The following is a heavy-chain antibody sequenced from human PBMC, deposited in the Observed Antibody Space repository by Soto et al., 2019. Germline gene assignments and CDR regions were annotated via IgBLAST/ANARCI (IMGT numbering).Heavy chain of an antibody. CDR3: ARDRLRITMIVVGQNYGMDV. D-gene: IGHD3-22*01. V-gene: IGHV3-30-3*01. CDR2: ISYDGSNK. Sequence: PGGSLRLSCAASGFTFSSYAMHWVRQAPGKGLEWVAVISYDGSNKYYADSVKGRFTISRDNSKNTLYLQMNSLRAEDTAVYYCARDRLRITMIVVGQNYGMDVWGQGTTVTVSS. CDR1: GFTFSSYA. J-gene: IGHJ6*02.